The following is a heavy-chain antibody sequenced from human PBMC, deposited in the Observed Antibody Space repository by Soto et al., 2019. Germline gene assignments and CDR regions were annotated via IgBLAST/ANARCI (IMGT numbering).Heavy chain of an antibody. V-gene: IGHV4-4*02. D-gene: IGHD2-2*02. J-gene: IGHJ4*02. CDR1: GGSISRSNW. CDR3: ARIYTILLSIDS. CDR2: IYDTGTT. Sequence: SETLSLTCAVSGGSISRSNWWSWVRQPPGKGLEWIGEIYDTGTTNYNPSLKSRVIISVDKSKNQFSLRLSSVTAADTATYYCARIYTILLSIDSWGQGALVTVS.